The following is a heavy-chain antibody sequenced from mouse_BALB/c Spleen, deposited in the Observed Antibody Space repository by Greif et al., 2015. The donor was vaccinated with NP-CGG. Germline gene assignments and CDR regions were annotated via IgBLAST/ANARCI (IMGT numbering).Heavy chain of an antibody. CDR1: GFTFTDYY. V-gene: IGHV7-3*02. CDR2: IRNKANGYTT. Sequence: EVQLVESGGGLVQPGGSLRLSCATSGFTFTDYYMSWVRQPPGKALEWLGFIRNKANGYTTEYSASVKGRFTISRDNSQSILYLQMNALRAEDSATYYCARGWDYFDYWGQGTTLTVSS. J-gene: IGHJ2*01. CDR3: ARGWDYFDY. D-gene: IGHD1-1*02.